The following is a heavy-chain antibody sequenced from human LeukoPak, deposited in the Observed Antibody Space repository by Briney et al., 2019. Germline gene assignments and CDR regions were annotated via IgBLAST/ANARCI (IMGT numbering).Heavy chain of an antibody. J-gene: IGHJ3*02. V-gene: IGHV3-30*18. CDR1: GFTFSSYG. CDR2: ISYDGSNK. CDR3: AKHSGNIGGAFDI. D-gene: IGHD1-26*01. Sequence: HPGGSLRLSCAASGFTFSSYGMHWVRQAPGKGLEWVAVISYDGSNKYYADSVKGRFTISRDNSKNTLYLQMNSLRAEDTAVYYCAKHSGNIGGAFDIWGQGTMVTVSS.